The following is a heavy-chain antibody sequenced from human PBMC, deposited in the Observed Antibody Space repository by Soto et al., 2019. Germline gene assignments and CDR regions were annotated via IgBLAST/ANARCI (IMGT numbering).Heavy chain of an antibody. CDR3: AADESPYYYDSSGYPYYYYGMDV. V-gene: IGHV1-58*01. Sequence: ASVKVSCKASGFTFTSSAVPWVRQARGQRLEWIGWIVVGSGNTNYAQKFQERVTITRDMSTSTAYMELSSLRSEDTAVYYCAADESPYYYDSSGYPYYYYGMDVWGQGTTVTVSS. D-gene: IGHD3-22*01. CDR2: IVVGSGNT. J-gene: IGHJ6*02. CDR1: GFTFTSSA.